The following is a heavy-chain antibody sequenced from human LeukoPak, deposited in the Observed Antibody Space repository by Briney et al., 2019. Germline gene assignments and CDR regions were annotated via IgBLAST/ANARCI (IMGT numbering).Heavy chain of an antibody. V-gene: IGHV3-66*04. Sequence: GGSLRLSCAASGFSFSRYYRSWVRQAPGKGLEWVSVLFSGGDTYYADSVKDRFSISSDSSRETLFLQMNSLRADDTAVYYCARQGYGSGFDYWGHGTMVTVSS. CDR2: LFSGGDT. J-gene: IGHJ4*01. CDR3: ARQGYGSGFDY. CDR1: GFSFSRYY. D-gene: IGHD3-10*01.